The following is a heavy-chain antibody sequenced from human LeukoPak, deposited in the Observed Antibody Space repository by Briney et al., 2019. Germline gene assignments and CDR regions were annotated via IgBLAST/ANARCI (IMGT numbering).Heavy chain of an antibody. D-gene: IGHD6-19*01. CDR2: ISSSGSTI. CDR3: ARDPTLYSSGWFFDY. V-gene: IGHV3-48*03. J-gene: IGHJ4*02. CDR1: GFTFSSYE. Sequence: PGGSLRLSCAASGFTFSSYEMNWVRQAPGKGLEWVSYISSSGSTIYYADSVKGRSTISRDNAKNSLYLQMDSLRAEDTAVYYCARDPTLYSSGWFFDYWGQGTLVTVSS.